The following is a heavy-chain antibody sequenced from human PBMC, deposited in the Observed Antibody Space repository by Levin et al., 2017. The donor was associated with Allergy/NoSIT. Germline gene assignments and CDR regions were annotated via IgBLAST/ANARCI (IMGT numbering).Heavy chain of an antibody. V-gene: IGHV3-7*01. Sequence: GGSLRLSCAASGFTFSSHWMSWVRQAPGKGLEWVANIKQDRSEKYYVDSVKGRFTISRDNAKNSLYLQMNSLRVEDTAVYYCARGRGDYWGQGTLVTVSS. CDR1: GFTFSSHW. J-gene: IGHJ4*02. CDR3: ARGRGDY. CDR2: IKQDRSEK.